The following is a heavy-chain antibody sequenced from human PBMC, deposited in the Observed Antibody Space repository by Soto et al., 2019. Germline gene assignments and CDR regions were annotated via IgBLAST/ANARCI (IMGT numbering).Heavy chain of an antibody. CDR2: MNPNSGNT. J-gene: IGHJ6*02. V-gene: IGHV1-8*02. CDR3: ARERAGTTSMEV. D-gene: IGHD1-1*01. CDR1: GYTFTSYD. Sequence: QVQLVQSGAEVKKPGASVKVSCKASGYTFTSYDTNWVRQATGQGLEWMGWMNPNSGNTGNAQKFQGRVTMTRNTAASTVYMELTSLRPEDTAVYEWARERAGTTSMEVWGHGPTVTGSS.